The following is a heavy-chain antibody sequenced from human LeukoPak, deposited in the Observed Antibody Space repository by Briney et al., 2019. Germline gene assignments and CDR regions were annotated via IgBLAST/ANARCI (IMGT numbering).Heavy chain of an antibody. D-gene: IGHD6-19*01. CDR2: INPSGGST. Sequence: ASVKVSCKASGYTFTNYYIHWVRQAPGQGLEWMGIINPSGGSTSYAQQFQGRVTMTRDTSTSTVYMELSSLRFEDTAVYYCARDLEQWPHYWGQGTLVTVSS. CDR3: ARDLEQWPHY. V-gene: IGHV1-46*01. J-gene: IGHJ4*02. CDR1: GYTFTNYY.